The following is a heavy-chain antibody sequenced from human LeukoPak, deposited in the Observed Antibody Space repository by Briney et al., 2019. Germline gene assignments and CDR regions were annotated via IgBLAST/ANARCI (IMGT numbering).Heavy chain of an antibody. CDR2: INHSGST. CDR3: ARGYDAFDY. D-gene: IGHD5-12*01. CDR1: GGSFSGYY. V-gene: IGHV4-34*01. J-gene: IGHJ4*02. Sequence: SETLSLTCAVYGGSFSGYYWSWIRQPPGKGLEWIGEINHSGSTNYDPSLKSRVTISVDTSKNQFSLKLSSVTAADTAVYYCARGYDAFDYWGQGTLVTVSS.